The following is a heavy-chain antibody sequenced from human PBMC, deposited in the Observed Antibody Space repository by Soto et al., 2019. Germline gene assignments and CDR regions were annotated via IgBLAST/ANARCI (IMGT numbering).Heavy chain of an antibody. J-gene: IGHJ5*02. CDR2: IYYSGST. V-gene: IGHV4-59*01. CDR1: GGSITGSF. D-gene: IGHD6-13*01. Sequence: VQLQESGPGLVKPSETLSLTCIVSGGSITGSFWTWIRQPPGKGLEWIGYIYYSGSTHYSPSFKSRVTISVDTAKNQFSLRLTSVTAADTAVYYCAGVEGYLLNWFDPLGQGSLVTVSS. CDR3: AGVEGYLLNWFDP.